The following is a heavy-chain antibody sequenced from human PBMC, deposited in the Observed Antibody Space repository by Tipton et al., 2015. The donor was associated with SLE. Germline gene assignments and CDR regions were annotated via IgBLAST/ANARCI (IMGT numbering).Heavy chain of an antibody. Sequence: QLVQSGAEVKKPGASVKVSCKASGYTFIGYYFHWVRQAPGQGLEWMGWINPNSGGTNYAQKFQGRVTMTRATSISTAYMELSRLRSDDTAVYYCARRSSSSDAFDIWGQGTMVTVSS. CDR1: GYTFIGYY. V-gene: IGHV1-2*02. D-gene: IGHD6-13*01. J-gene: IGHJ3*02. CDR2: INPNSGGT. CDR3: ARRSSSSDAFDI.